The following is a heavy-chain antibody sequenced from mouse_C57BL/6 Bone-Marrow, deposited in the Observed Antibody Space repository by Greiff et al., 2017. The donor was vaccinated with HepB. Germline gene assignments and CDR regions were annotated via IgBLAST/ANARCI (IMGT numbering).Heavy chain of an antibody. V-gene: IGHV1-26*01. J-gene: IGHJ2*01. CDR1: GYTFTDYY. CDR2: INPNNGGT. D-gene: IGHD2-10*02. Sequence: EVKVVESGPELVKPGASVKISCKASGYTFTDYYMNWVKQSHGKSLEWIGDINPNNGGTSYNQKFKGKATLTVDKSSSTAYMELRSLTSEDSAVYYCARGYDGYYFDYWGQGTTLTVSS. CDR3: ARGYDGYYFDY.